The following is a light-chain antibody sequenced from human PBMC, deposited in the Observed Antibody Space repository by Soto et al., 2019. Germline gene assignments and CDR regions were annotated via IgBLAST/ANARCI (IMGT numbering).Light chain of an antibody. J-gene: IGKJ4*01. CDR1: QSVSSY. CDR2: DAS. V-gene: IGKV3-11*01. CDR3: QQRSNWLALT. Sequence: EIVLTQSPATLSLSPGERATLSCRASQSVSSYLAWYQQKPGQAPRLLIYDASNRATGIPARFSGSGSGTDFTLTISSLEPEDFAVYYCQQRSNWLALTFGGGTKVDSK.